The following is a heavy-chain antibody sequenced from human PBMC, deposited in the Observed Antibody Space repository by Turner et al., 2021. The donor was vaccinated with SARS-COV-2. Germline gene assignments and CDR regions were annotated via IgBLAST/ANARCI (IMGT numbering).Heavy chain of an antibody. CDR1: GGSISSSSYY. D-gene: IGHD5-18*01. V-gene: IGHV4-39*01. CDR2: IYYSGSA. J-gene: IGHJ6*02. Sequence: QLQLQESGPGLVKPSETLSLTFTVSGGSISSSSYYWGWIRQPPGKGLEWIGNIYYSGSAYYNPSLKSRVTISVDPSKNQFSLKLTSVTAADTAVYYCARLMDTAMDYYGTDVWGQGTTVTVSS. CDR3: ARLMDTAMDYYGTDV.